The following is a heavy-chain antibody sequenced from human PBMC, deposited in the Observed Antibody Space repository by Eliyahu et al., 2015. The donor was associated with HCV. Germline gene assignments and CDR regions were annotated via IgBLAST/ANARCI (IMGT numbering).Heavy chain of an antibody. J-gene: IGHJ4*02. D-gene: IGHD3-22*01. CDR3: ARSSGSTYYG. Sequence: QLQLQESGPGLVKLSETLSLICTVSXGXVSSSSYYWGWIRQPPGKGLEWIGSVFYSGSTQYNPSLKSRVTISVDMSKNQFSLKLSSVTAADTAVYYCARSSGSTYYGWGQGTLVTVSS. CDR1: XGXVSSSSYY. CDR2: VFYSGST. V-gene: IGHV4-39*07.